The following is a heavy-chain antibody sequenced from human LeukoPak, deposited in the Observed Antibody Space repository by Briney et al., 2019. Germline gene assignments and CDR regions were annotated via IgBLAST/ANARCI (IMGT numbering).Heavy chain of an antibody. CDR2: ISSSSTYI. D-gene: IGHD6-19*01. CDR1: GLTFSNAW. V-gene: IGHV3-21*01. CDR3: ARDQSGWYYFDY. J-gene: IGHJ4*02. Sequence: GGSLRLSCAASGLTFSNAWMSWVRQAPGKGLEWVSSISSSSTYIYYADSVKGRFTISRDNAKNSLYLQMNSLRAEDTAVYYCARDQSGWYYFDYWGQGTLVTVSS.